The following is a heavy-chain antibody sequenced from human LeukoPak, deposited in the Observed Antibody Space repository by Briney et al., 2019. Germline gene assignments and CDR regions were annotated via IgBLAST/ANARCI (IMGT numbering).Heavy chain of an antibody. CDR1: GFTFSSYA. Sequence: GGSLRLSCAASGFTFSSYAMNWVRQAPGKGLDWVSVISGSGGSTYYADSVKGRFTISRDNSKNTLYLQMNSLRAEDTAVYFCARAGGSFLLYFDYWGQGTLVTVSS. J-gene: IGHJ4*02. CDR3: ARAGGSFLLYFDY. CDR2: ISGSGGST. D-gene: IGHD1-26*01. V-gene: IGHV3-23*01.